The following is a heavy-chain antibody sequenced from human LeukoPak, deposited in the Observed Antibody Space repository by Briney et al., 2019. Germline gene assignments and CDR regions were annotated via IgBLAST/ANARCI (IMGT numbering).Heavy chain of an antibody. V-gene: IGHV3-21*01. CDR1: GFTFSSYS. CDR2: ISSSSSYI. CDR3: AKDPNQRRCSSTSCYYDY. D-gene: IGHD2-2*01. Sequence: PGGSLRLSCAASGFTFSSYSMNWVRQAPGKGLEWVSSISSSSSYIYYADSVKGRFTISRDNAKNSLYLQMNSLRAEDTAVYYCAKDPNQRRCSSTSCYYDYWGQGTLVTVSS. J-gene: IGHJ4*02.